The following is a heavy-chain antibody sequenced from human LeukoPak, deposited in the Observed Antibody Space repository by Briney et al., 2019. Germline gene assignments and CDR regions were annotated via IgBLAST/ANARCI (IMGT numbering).Heavy chain of an antibody. CDR1: GFSLSTSGMR. CDR2: IDWDDDK. D-gene: IGHD3-10*01. CDR3: AREGVTPLGWFDP. V-gene: IGHV2-70*04. J-gene: IGHJ5*02. Sequence: SGPTLVNPTQTLILTCTFSGFSLSTSGMRVSWIRQPPGKALEWLARIDWDDDKFYSTSLKTRLTISKDTSKNQVVLTMTNMDPVDTATYYCAREGVTPLGWFDPWGQGTLVTVSS.